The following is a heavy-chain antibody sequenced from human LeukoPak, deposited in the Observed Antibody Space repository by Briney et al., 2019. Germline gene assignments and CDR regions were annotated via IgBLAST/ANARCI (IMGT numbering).Heavy chain of an antibody. CDR1: GFTFSTYA. V-gene: IGHV3-30-3*01. J-gene: IGHJ4*02. D-gene: IGHD2-2*01. Sequence: PGGSLRLSCAASGFTFSTYAMHWVRQAPGRGLEGVAVISYDGSNKYYADSVKGRFTISRDNSKNTLYLQMNSLRAEDTAVYYCARDGVLPAADFDYWGQGTLGTVS. CDR2: ISYDGSNK. CDR3: ARDGVLPAADFDY.